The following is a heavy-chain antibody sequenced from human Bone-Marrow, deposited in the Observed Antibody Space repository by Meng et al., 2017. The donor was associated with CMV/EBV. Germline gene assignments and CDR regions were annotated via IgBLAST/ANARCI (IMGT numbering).Heavy chain of an antibody. CDR1: RFTFTSSA. CDR2: IVVGSGNT. Sequence: SVKVSCKASRFTFTSSAVQWVRQARGQRLKWIGWIVVGSGNTNYAQKFQERVTITRDMSTSTAYMELSSLRSEDTAVYYCAAWGTGVWNDQYNGPRFDAFYIWGQGTMVTVSS. D-gene: IGHD1-1*01. J-gene: IGHJ3*02. CDR3: AAWGTGVWNDQYNGPRFDAFYI. V-gene: IGHV1-58*01.